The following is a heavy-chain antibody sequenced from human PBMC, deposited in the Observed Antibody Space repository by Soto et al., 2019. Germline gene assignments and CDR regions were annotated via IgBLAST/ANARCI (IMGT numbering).Heavy chain of an antibody. Sequence: QVQLVQSGAEVKMPGSSVRVSCKASGGSFSKYGISWVRQAPGQGLEWMGGIIPMFGIGNYAEKFLGRVTITADESTSTSHMDLSSLRSEDTADYFCARGDRENYFYAMDVWGQGTTVTVSS. D-gene: IGHD1-26*01. CDR1: GGSFSKYG. CDR3: ARGDRENYFYAMDV. J-gene: IGHJ6*02. CDR2: IIPMFGIG. V-gene: IGHV1-69*01.